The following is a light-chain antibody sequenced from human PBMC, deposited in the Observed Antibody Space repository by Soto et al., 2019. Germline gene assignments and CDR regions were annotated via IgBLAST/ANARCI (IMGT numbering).Light chain of an antibody. CDR2: GAS. J-gene: IGKJ5*01. CDR1: QDIRSS. Sequence: EIVMTQSPATLSVSPGEGVTLSCRASQDIRSSLAWYQQKPGQAPRLLIYGASIRATGVPATFSGSGSGTEFTLSISSLQSEHLGVYYCQQDSSWPLTLGGGTRLEIK. CDR3: QQDSSWPLT. V-gene: IGKV3-15*01.